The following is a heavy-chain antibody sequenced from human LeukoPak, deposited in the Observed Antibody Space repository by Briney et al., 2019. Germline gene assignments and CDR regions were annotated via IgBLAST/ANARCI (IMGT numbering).Heavy chain of an antibody. CDR2: IIPIFGTA. J-gene: IGHJ4*02. Sequence: GASVKVSCKASGGTFSTYAINWVRQAPGQGREWMGGIIPIFGTASNAQKFQGRVTMTRDTSTSAVYMELSSLRSEETAVFYCARSHFYRIATMVYWGQGPLVTVSS. V-gene: IGHV1-69*05. CDR3: ARSHFYRIATMVY. D-gene: IGHD5-12*01. CDR1: GGTFSTYA.